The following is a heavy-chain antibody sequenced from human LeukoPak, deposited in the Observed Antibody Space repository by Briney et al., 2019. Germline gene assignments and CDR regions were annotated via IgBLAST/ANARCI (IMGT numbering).Heavy chain of an antibody. CDR3: ARHEPLKSYDSSGSLRPFDY. J-gene: IGHJ4*02. CDR2: IYYSGST. CDR1: GGSISSYY. Sequence: SETLSLTCTVSGGSISSYYWSWIRQPPGKGLEWIGYIYYSGSTNYNPSHKSRVTISVDTSKNQFSLKLSSVTAADTAVYYCARHEPLKSYDSSGSLRPFDYWGQGTLVTVSS. V-gene: IGHV4-59*08. D-gene: IGHD3-22*01.